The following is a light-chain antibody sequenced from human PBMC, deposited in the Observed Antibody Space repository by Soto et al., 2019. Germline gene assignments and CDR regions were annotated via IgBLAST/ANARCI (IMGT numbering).Light chain of an antibody. Sequence: EIVMTQSPATLSVSPGERATLSCRASQSVSSNLAWYQQKPGQAPRLLIYGASTRATGIPARFSGSGSGTEFTLTNISLQSEDFAVYYWQQYNNWPRMYTFGQGTKLEIK. J-gene: IGKJ2*01. CDR3: QQYNNWPRMYT. CDR1: QSVSSN. CDR2: GAS. V-gene: IGKV3-15*01.